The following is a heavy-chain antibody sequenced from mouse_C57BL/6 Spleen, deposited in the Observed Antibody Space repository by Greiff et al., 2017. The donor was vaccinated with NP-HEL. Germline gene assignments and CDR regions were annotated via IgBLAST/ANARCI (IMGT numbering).Heavy chain of an antibody. CDR3: ARDYGSSYGDAMDY. CDR2: IYPRSGNT. Sequence: QVQLQQSGAELARPGASVKLSCKASGYTFTSYGLSWVKQRTGQGLEWIGEIYPRSGNTYYNEKFKGKATLTADKSSSTAYMELRSLTSEDSAVYFCARDYGSSYGDAMDYWGQGTSVTVSS. J-gene: IGHJ4*01. D-gene: IGHD1-1*01. V-gene: IGHV1-81*01. CDR1: GYTFTSYG.